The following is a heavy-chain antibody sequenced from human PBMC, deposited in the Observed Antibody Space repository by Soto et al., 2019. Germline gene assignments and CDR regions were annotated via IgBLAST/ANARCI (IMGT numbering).Heavy chain of an antibody. Sequence: QVQLVQSGAEVKKPGASVKVSCKASGYTFTGYYMHWVRQAPGQGLEWMGWINPNSGGTNYAQKCQGRATMTRDTSFSTAYMELSRLRSDDTAVYYCARARKKDIVLMVYAPPDYWGQGTLVTVSA. V-gene: IGHV1-2*02. CDR2: INPNSGGT. J-gene: IGHJ4*02. CDR1: GYTFTGYY. CDR3: ARARKKDIVLMVYAPPDY. D-gene: IGHD2-8*01.